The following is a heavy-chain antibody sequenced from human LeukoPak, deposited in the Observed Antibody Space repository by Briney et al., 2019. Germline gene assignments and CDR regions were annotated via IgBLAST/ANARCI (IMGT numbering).Heavy chain of an antibody. Sequence: PGGSLRLSCAASGFTFSSYAMHWVGQAPGKGLEWVAVISYDGSNKYYADSVKGRFTISRDNSKNTLYLQMNSLRAEDTAVYYCARVRVDTAMVGYFQHWGQGTLVTVSS. CDR3: ARVRVDTAMVGYFQH. CDR2: ISYDGSNK. D-gene: IGHD5-18*01. J-gene: IGHJ1*01. CDR1: GFTFSSYA. V-gene: IGHV3-30*04.